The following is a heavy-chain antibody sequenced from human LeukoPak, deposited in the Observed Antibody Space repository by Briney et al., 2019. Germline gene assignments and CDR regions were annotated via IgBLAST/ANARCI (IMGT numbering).Heavy chain of an antibody. J-gene: IGHJ4*02. Sequence: PSETLSLTCTVSGGSISSSSYYWGWIRQPPGKGLEWIGSIYYSGSTYYNPSLKSRVTISVDTSKNQFSLKLSSVTAADTAVYYCARVQLGPDYWGQGTLVTVSS. CDR2: IYYSGST. CDR3: ARVQLGPDY. CDR1: GGSISSSSYY. D-gene: IGHD6-13*01. V-gene: IGHV4-39*07.